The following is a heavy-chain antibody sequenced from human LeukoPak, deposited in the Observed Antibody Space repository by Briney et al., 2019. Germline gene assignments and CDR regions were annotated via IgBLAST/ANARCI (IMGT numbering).Heavy chain of an antibody. CDR1: GGSISSDHW. V-gene: IGHV4-4*02. CDR2: IFHIGVT. CDR3: ARGGRSAFDV. J-gene: IGHJ3*01. Sequence: SETLSLTCAVSGGSISSDHWWSWVRQPPGKSLEWIGEIFHIGVTNYKPSLKSRVSMSVDKPRHQFSLNLRSMTAADTAVYFCARGGRSAFDVWGPGTKVIVSS.